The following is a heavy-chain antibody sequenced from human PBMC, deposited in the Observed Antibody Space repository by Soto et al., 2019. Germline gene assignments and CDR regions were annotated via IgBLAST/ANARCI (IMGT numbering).Heavy chain of an antibody. CDR1: GYTFTGYY. Sequence: SVKVSCKASGYTFTGYYMHWVRQAPGQGLEWMGWINPNSGGTNYAQKFQGWVTMTRDTSISTAYMELSRLRSDDTAVYYCARAYSSSWYGDFDYWGQGTLVTVSS. V-gene: IGHV1-2*04. CDR3: ARAYSSSWYGDFDY. D-gene: IGHD6-13*01. J-gene: IGHJ4*02. CDR2: INPNSGGT.